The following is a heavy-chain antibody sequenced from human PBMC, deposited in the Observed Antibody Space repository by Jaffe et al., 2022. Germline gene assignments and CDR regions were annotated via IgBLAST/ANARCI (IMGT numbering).Heavy chain of an antibody. Sequence: EVQLVESGGVVVQPGGSLRLSCAASGFTFDDYAMHWVRQAPGKGLEWVSLISWDGGSTYYADSVKGRFTISRDNSKNSLYLQMNSLRAEDTALYYCAKDMNGDRGAAAAFFDYWGQGTLVTVSS. CDR3: AKDMNGDRGAAAAFFDY. CDR2: ISWDGGST. CDR1: GFTFDDYA. J-gene: IGHJ4*02. D-gene: IGHD6-13*01. V-gene: IGHV3-43D*04.